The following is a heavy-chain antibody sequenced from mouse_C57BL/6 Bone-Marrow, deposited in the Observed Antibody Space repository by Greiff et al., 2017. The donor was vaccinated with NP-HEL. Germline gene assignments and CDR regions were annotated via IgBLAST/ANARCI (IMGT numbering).Heavy chain of an antibody. CDR3: ARSPCYYYGLYYFDY. V-gene: IGHV1-9*01. J-gene: IGHJ2*01. D-gene: IGHD1-1*01. Sequence: QVQLQQSGAELMKPGASVKLSCKATGYTFTGYWIEWVKQRPGHGLAWIGEILPGSGSTNYNEKFKGKATFTADTSSNTAYMQLSSLTTEDSAIYYCARSPCYYYGLYYFDYWGQGTTLTVSS. CDR1: GYTFTGYW. CDR2: ILPGSGST.